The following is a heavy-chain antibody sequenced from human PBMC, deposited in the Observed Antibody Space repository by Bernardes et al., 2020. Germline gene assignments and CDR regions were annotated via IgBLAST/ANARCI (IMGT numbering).Heavy chain of an antibody. CDR1: GGSIRSDY. J-gene: IGHJ4*02. Sequence: SETLSLTCAVSGGSIRSDYWSWIRQSPGKGLEWVGCVSYSGSSSYNPSLKSRVTISVDTSKNQLSLKLTSVTDADTAVYYCGRGAYPPDYWGQGTLVTVSS. V-gene: IGHV4-59*01. CDR3: GRGAYPPDY. CDR2: VSYSGSS. D-gene: IGHD3-16*01.